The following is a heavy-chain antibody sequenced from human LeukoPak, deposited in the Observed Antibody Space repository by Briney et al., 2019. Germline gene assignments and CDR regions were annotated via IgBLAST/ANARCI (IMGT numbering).Heavy chain of an antibody. CDR2: INYSGNT. Sequence: PSETLSLTCTVSGGSISGYHWSWIRQSPGKGLEWIGYINYSGNTRYKPPLRSRVTISVDTSKNQFSLNVNSVTAADTAVYYCARTSDYDTIGYYFDYWGQGVLATVSS. CDR1: GGSISGYH. J-gene: IGHJ4*02. CDR3: ARTSDYDTIGYYFDY. D-gene: IGHD3-22*01. V-gene: IGHV4-59*01.